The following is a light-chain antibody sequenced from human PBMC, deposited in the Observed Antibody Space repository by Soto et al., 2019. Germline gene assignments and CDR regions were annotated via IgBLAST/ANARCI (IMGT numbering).Light chain of an antibody. CDR3: HQYTNWLALT. CDR2: DAS. CDR1: QTVSRN. J-gene: IGKJ4*01. V-gene: IGKV3-15*01. Sequence: EIAMTQSPATLSVSPGESATLSCRASQTVSRNLAWYQQKPGQAPRLLIYDASTRATGIPVRFRGSGSGTQFTLTISSLQSEDSAVYYCHQYTNWLALTFGGGTKVDIK.